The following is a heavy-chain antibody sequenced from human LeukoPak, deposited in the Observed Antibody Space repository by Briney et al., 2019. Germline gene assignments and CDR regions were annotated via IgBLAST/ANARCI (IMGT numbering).Heavy chain of an antibody. V-gene: IGHV3-30*18. CDR3: AKDQATDIVVVPAALYYFDY. CDR1: GFTFSSYG. Sequence: GSLRLSCAASGFTFSSYGMHWVRQAPGKGLEWVAVISYDGSNKYYADSVKGRFTISRDNSKNTLYLQMNSLRAEDTAVYYCAKDQATDIVVVPAALYYFDYWGQGTLVTVSS. CDR2: ISYDGSNK. J-gene: IGHJ4*02. D-gene: IGHD2-2*01.